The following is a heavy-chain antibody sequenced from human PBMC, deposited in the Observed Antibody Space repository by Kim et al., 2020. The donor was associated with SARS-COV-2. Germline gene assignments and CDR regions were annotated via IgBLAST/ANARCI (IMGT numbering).Heavy chain of an antibody. CDR3: ARHATTVTTQPYWYFDL. V-gene: IGHV4-38-2*02. CDR2: IYHSGST. Sequence: SETLSLTCTVSGYSISSGYYWGWIRQPPGKGLEWIGSIYHSGSTYYNPSLKSRVTISVDTSKNQFSLKLSSVTAADTAVYYCARHATTVTTQPYWYFDLWGRGTLVTVSS. CDR1: GYSISSGYY. D-gene: IGHD4-17*01. J-gene: IGHJ2*01.